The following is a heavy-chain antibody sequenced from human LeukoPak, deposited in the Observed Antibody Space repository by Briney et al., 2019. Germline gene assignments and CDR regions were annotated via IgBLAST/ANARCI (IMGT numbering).Heavy chain of an antibody. CDR1: GYTFTNYG. CDR3: ARAPPRVTAAGYDY. V-gene: IGHV1-18*01. D-gene: IGHD6-13*01. Sequence: ASVKASCKTSGYTFTNYGITWVRQAPGQGLEWVVWISANNGETNYAQKVQGRVTVTTDTSTCTAYMELRSLRSDDTAVYYCARAPPRVTAAGYDYWGQGTLVTVSS. CDR2: ISANNGET. J-gene: IGHJ4*02.